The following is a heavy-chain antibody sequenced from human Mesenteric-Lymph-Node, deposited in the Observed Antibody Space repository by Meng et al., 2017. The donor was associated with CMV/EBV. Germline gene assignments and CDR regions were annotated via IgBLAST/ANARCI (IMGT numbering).Heavy chain of an antibody. V-gene: IGHV3-74*01. J-gene: IGHJ5*02. Sequence: GESLKISCADSGSTFSSYGMNWVRRAPGKGLVWVSRINSDGSSTSYADSVKGRFTISRDNAKNTLYLQMNSLRAEDTAVYYCARGITMIVPWGQGTLVTVSS. CDR2: INSDGSST. D-gene: IGHD3-22*01. CDR3: ARGITMIVP. CDR1: GSTFSSYG.